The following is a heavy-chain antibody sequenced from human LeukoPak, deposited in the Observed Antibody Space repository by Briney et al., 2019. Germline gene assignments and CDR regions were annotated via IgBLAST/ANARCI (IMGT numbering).Heavy chain of an antibody. J-gene: IGHJ4*02. CDR1: GFTFSDYY. CDR3: ARDIVVVPAVKDYFDY. CDR2: ISSSGSTI. D-gene: IGHD2-2*01. V-gene: IGHV3-11*04. Sequence: GGSLRLSCAASGFTFSDYYMSWIRQAPGKGLEWVSYISSSGSTIYYADSVKGRFTISRDNAKNSLYLQMNSLRAEDTAVYYCARDIVVVPAVKDYFDYWGQGTLVTVSS.